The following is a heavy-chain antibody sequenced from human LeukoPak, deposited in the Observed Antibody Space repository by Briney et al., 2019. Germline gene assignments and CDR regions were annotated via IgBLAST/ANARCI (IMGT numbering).Heavy chain of an antibody. CDR2: IYYSGST. J-gene: IGHJ6*03. Sequence: SETLSLTCTVSGGSISSYYWSWIRQPPGKGLEWIGYIYYSGSTNYNPSLKSRVTISVDTSKNQFSLKLSSVTAADTAVYYCARGVDCSGGSRQQGYYYYYMDVWGKGTTVTISS. D-gene: IGHD2-15*01. CDR3: ARGVDCSGGSRQQGYYYYYMDV. CDR1: GGSISSYY. V-gene: IGHV4-59*01.